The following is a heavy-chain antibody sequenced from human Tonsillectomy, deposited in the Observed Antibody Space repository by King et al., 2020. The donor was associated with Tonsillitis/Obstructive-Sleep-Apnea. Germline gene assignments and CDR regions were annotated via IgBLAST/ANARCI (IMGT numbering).Heavy chain of an antibody. CDR3: ARNPQLRRRRPFDY. V-gene: IGHV4-34*01. D-gene: IGHD6-13*01. Sequence: VQLQQWGAGLLKPSETLSLTCAVYGGSFSGYYWSWIRQPPGKGLEWSGEINLSGSTNYNPSLKSRVTISVDTSKNQFSLKLSSVTAADTAVYYCARNPQLRRRRPFDYWGQGTLVTVSS. CDR2: INLSGST. CDR1: GGSFSGYY. J-gene: IGHJ4*02.